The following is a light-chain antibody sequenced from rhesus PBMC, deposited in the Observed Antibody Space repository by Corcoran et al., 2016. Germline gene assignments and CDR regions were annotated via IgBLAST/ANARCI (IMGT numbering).Light chain of an antibody. CDR1: QGISSW. J-gene: IGKJ1*01. CDR3: QQYNDLPWT. Sequence: DIQMTQSPSSLSASVGDKVTITCHGSQGISSWLAWYQQKPGKAPKPLIYGASRLQTGGPSRYSGSGSGTDYTLTIRSLQPEDFATYYGQQYNDLPWTFGQGTKVEIK. V-gene: IGKV1-19*01. CDR2: GAS.